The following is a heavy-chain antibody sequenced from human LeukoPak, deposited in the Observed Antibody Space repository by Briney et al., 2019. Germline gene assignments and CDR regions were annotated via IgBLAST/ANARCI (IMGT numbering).Heavy chain of an antibody. D-gene: IGHD6-13*01. V-gene: IGHV1-69*13. CDR2: IIPIFGTA. CDR3: ARVLGAAAAGWLDP. CDR1: GGTFSSYA. Sequence: GASVKVSCKASGGTFSSYAINWVRQAPGQGLEWMGGIIPIFGTANYAQKFQGRVTITADESTSTAYMELSSLRSEDTAVYYCARVLGAAAAGWLDPWGQGTLVTVSS. J-gene: IGHJ5*02.